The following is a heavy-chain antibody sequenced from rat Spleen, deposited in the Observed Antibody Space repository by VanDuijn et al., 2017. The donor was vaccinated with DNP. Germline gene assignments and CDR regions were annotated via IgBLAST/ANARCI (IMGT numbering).Heavy chain of an antibody. Sequence: EVQLVESGGDLVQPGRSLKLSCAASGFNFNDFWMGWVRQAPGKGLEWIGEIDKDSSSINYTPSLKDKFTISRDNAQNTLYLLMTELGSEYTAIYYGARAEELQDWYFDFWGPGTMVTVSS. CDR3: ARAEELQDWYFDF. CDR2: IDKDSSSI. V-gene: IGHV4-2*01. CDR1: GFNFNDFW. J-gene: IGHJ1*01. D-gene: IGHD1-8*01.